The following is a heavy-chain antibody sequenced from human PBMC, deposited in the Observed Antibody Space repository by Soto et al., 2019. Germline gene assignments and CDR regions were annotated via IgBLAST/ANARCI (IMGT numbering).Heavy chain of an antibody. CDR2: IYYSGST. D-gene: IGHD3-22*01. CDR3: AGYDSSGYYRFDY. Sequence: SETLSLTCTVSGGSISSYYWSWIRQPPGKGLGWIGYIYYSGSTNYNPSLKSRVTISVDTSKNQFSLKLSSVTAADTAVYYCAGYDSSGYYRFDYWGQGTLVTVSS. V-gene: IGHV4-59*01. J-gene: IGHJ4*02. CDR1: GGSISSYY.